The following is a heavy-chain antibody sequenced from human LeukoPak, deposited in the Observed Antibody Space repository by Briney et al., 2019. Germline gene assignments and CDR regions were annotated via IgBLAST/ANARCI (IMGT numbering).Heavy chain of an antibody. D-gene: IGHD6-13*01. CDR3: ARVGIAAAGTFDP. V-gene: IGHV4-59*01. Sequence: SETLSLTCTVSGGSISSYYWSWLRQPPGKGLEWIGYIYYSGSTNYNPSLKSRVTISVDTSKNQFPLKLSSVTAADTAVYYCARVGIAAAGTFDPWGQGTLVTVSS. CDR1: GGSISSYY. J-gene: IGHJ5*02. CDR2: IYYSGST.